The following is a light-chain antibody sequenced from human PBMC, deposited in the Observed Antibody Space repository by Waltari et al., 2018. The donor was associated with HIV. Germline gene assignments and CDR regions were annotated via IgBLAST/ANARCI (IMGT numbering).Light chain of an antibody. J-gene: IGLJ2*01. CDR1: SNDVGAYDY. V-gene: IGLV2-8*01. CDR3: TSYVDNYHVF. Sequence: QSALTQPPSASGSPGQSVTISCTGTSNDVGAYDYDSWYQQHPGRAPKLLIYEVTKRPSGVPDRFSGSKSGNTASLTVSGLQAEDDGHYYCTSYVDNYHVFFGGGTKLTVL. CDR2: EVT.